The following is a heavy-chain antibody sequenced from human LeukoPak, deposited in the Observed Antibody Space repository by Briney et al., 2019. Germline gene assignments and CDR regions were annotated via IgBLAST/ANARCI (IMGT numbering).Heavy chain of an antibody. D-gene: IGHD2-21*02. V-gene: IGHV3-23*01. CDR2: ISGSGGST. CDR3: AKDFCGGDCYFSN. J-gene: IGHJ4*02. Sequence: GGSLRLSCAASGFAFSSYGMSWVRQAPGKGLEWVSAISGSGGSTYYADSVKGRFTISRDNSKNTLYLQMNSLRAEDTAVYYCAKDFCGGDCYFSNWGQGTLVTVSS. CDR1: GFAFSSYG.